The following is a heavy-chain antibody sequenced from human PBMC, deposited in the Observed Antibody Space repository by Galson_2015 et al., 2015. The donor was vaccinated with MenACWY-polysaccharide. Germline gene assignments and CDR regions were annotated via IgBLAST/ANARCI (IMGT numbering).Heavy chain of an antibody. J-gene: IGHJ4*02. CDR3: ARDAQRGYSGWNVFDY. V-gene: IGHV3-48*01. CDR2: INSGSSIV. D-gene: IGHD5-12*01. CDR1: GFTFSSYS. Sequence: SLRLSCAASGFTFSSYSMNWVRQAPGKGLEWISHINSGSSIVYGDSVKGRFTISRDNAKNSLYLQMDSLRAEDTAVYYCARDAQRGYSGWNVFDYWGQGTLVTVSS.